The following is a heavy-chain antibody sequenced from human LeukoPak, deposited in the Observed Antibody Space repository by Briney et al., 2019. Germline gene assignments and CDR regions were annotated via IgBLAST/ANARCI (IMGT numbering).Heavy chain of an antibody. CDR2: IYPGDSNT. V-gene: IGHV5-51*01. D-gene: IGHD5-18*01. J-gene: IGHJ4*02. CDR3: VRGTALVMGDY. CDR1: GCSFVSHY. Sequence: GESLKISCTASGCSFVSHYIAWVRQMPGKGLEWMGIIYPGDSNTRYSPSFQGQVTMSADRSISTAYLQWSSLKASDTAIYYCVRGTALVMGDYWGQGALVTVSS.